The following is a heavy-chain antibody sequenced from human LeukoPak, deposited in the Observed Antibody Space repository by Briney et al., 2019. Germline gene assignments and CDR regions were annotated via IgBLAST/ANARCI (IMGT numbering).Heavy chain of an antibody. CDR1: GFTVSSNY. Sequence: QTGGSLRLSCAVSGFTVSSNYMSWVRQAPGKGLEWVSVIYSGGSTYYADSVKGRFTISRDNSKNTLYLQMNSLRAEDTAVYYCASTGYSSGLDYWGQGTLVTVSS. D-gene: IGHD6-19*01. CDR3: ASTGYSSGLDY. V-gene: IGHV3-53*01. J-gene: IGHJ4*02. CDR2: IYSGGST.